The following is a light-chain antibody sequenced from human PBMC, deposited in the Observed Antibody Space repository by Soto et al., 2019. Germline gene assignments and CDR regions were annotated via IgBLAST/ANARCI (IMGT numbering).Light chain of an antibody. V-gene: IGLV2-14*01. Sequence: QSLLTQPASGSGAPGQAITISCTGTSSDGVGYNYVSWYKQHPGKAPKLMIYDVSNRPSGVSNRFSGSKSGNTASLTISGLQAEDEADYYCSSYTSSSTLLYVFGTGTKVTVL. CDR1: SSDGVGYNY. CDR3: SSYTSSSTLLYV. J-gene: IGLJ1*01. CDR2: DVS.